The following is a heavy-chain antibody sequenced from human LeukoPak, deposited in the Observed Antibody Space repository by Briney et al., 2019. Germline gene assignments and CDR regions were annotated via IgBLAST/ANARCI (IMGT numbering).Heavy chain of an antibody. J-gene: IGHJ6*02. Sequence: PSETLSLTCAVYGGSFSGYYWSWIRQPPGKGLEWIGEINHSGSTNYNPSLKSRVTISVDTSKNQFSLKLSSATAADTAVYYCARVVVAASYGMDVWGQGTTVTVSS. D-gene: IGHD2-15*01. CDR3: ARVVVAASYGMDV. CDR2: INHSGST. V-gene: IGHV4-34*01. CDR1: GGSFSGYY.